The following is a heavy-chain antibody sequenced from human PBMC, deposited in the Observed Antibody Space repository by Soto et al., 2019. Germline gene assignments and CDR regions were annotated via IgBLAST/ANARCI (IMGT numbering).Heavy chain of an antibody. V-gene: IGHV3-64*01. CDR3: ARGGAGYYYDSSGYYYDY. D-gene: IGHD3-22*01. CDR1: GFTFSSYA. Sequence: GGSLRLSCAASGFTFSSYAMHWVRQAPGKGLEYVSAISSNGGSTYYANSVKGRFTISRDNSKNTLYLQMGSLRAEDMAVYYCARGGAGYYYDSSGYYYDYWGQGTLVTVS. J-gene: IGHJ4*02. CDR2: ISSNGGST.